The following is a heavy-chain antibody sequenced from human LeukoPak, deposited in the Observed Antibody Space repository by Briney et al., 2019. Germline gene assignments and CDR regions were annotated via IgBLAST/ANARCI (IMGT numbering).Heavy chain of an antibody. J-gene: IGHJ4*02. D-gene: IGHD6-6*01. CDR3: AKDSPGYSSSSGFFVY. V-gene: IGHV3-30*14. Sequence: PGGSLRLSCAASGFTFSSNAMHWVRQSPGKGLEWVAIIPYDGTYKYYADSVKGRFTISKDNSKNTLYLQMNSLRPEDTAVYYCAKDSPGYSSSSGFFVYWGQGTLVTVSS. CDR1: GFTFSSNA. CDR2: IPYDGTYK.